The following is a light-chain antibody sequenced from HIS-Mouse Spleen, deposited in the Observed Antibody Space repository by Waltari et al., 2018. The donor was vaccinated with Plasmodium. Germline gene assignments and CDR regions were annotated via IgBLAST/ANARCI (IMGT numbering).Light chain of an antibody. CDR3: QQNYNTWT. J-gene: IGKJ1*01. CDR1: QSISSY. CDR2: AAS. V-gene: IGKV1-39*01. Sequence: ASVGDRVTITCRASQSISSYLNWYQQKPGKAPKLLIYAASSLQSGVPSRFSGSGSGTDFTLTISSLQPEDFATYYCQQNYNTWTFGQGTKVEIK.